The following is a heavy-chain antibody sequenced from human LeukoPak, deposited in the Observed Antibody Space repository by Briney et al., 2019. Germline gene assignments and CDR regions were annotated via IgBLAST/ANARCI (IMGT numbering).Heavy chain of an antibody. CDR2: IKQDGSEK. D-gene: IGHD3-22*01. V-gene: IGHV3-7*01. J-gene: IGHJ4*02. CDR1: GFTFSSYA. CDR3: ARGNDYYDSSGSYYFDY. Sequence: GGSLRLSCAASGFTFSSYAMHWVRQAPGKGLEWVANIKQDGSEKYYVDSVKGRFTISRDNAKNSLYLQMNSLRAEDTAVYYCARGNDYYDSSGSYYFDYWGQGTLVTVSS.